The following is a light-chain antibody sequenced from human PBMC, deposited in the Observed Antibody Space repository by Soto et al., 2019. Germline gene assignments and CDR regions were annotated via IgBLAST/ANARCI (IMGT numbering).Light chain of an antibody. Sequence: QSVLTQPPSVSGAPGQRVTISCTGSSSNIGAGYDVHWYQHLPRTAPKLLIYGNSNRPSGVPDRFSGSKSDTSASLAITGLQVEDEADYYCQSYDSSLTHVGGVIFGGGTKLTVL. J-gene: IGLJ2*01. V-gene: IGLV1-40*01. CDR3: QSYDSSLTHVGGVI. CDR1: SSNIGAGYD. CDR2: GNS.